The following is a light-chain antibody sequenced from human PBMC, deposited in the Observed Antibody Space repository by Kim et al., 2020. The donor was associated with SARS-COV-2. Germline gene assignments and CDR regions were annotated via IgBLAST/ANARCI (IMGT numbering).Light chain of an antibody. Sequence: QSALTQPAYVSGSPGQSITISCTGTSSDVGTYNLVSWYQQHPGKAPKFIIYEVSKRPSGVSNRFSGSKSGNTASLTISGLQAEDEADYYCCSYGGTSTCQVFGTGTKVTVL. V-gene: IGLV2-23*02. CDR2: EVS. CDR1: SSDVGTYNL. CDR3: CSYGGTSTCQV. J-gene: IGLJ1*01.